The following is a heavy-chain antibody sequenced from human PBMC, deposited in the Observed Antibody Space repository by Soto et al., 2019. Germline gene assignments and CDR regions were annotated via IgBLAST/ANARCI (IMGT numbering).Heavy chain of an antibody. J-gene: IGHJ3*01. CDR3: ARDFYHGFDF. Sequence: EVQLVESGGGLVQPGGSLRLSCAASGYTFNIYWMNWVRQIPGKGLVWVSHIDNDGTATYADSVKGRFTISRDNAKSTVYLQMNSLRDEDTAVYYCARDFYHGFDFWGQGTMVTVSS. CDR1: GYTFNIYW. D-gene: IGHD2-2*01. CDR2: IDNDGTA. V-gene: IGHV3-74*01.